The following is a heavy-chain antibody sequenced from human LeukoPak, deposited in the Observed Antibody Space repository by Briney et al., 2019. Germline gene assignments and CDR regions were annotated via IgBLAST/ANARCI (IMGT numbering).Heavy chain of an antibody. CDR3: ARCPGGYGSGDAFDI. J-gene: IGHJ3*02. CDR2: IYPGDSDT. Sequence: GESLKISCKGSGYSFTSYWIGWVRQMPGKGLEWMGIIYPGDSDTRYSPSFQGQVTISADKSISTAYLQWSSLKASDTAMYYCARCPGGYGSGDAFDIRGQGTMVTVSS. V-gene: IGHV5-51*01. D-gene: IGHD3-10*01. CDR1: GYSFTSYW.